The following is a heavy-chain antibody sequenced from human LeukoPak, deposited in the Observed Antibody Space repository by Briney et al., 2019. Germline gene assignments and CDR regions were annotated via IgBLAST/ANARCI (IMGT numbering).Heavy chain of an antibody. CDR2: ISAYNGNT. D-gene: IGHD4-17*01. CDR3: ARDHYDYGDSRTIDY. CDR1: GYTFTSFG. Sequence: GASVKVSCKASGYTFTSFGISWVRQAPGQGLEWMGWISAYNGNTNYAQKLQGRVTMTTDTSTNTAYMELRSLRSDDTAVYYCARDHYDYGDSRTIDYWGQGTLVTVSS. V-gene: IGHV1-18*01. J-gene: IGHJ4*02.